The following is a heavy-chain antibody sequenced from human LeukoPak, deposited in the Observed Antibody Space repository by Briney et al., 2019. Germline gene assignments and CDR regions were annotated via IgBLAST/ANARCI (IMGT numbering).Heavy chain of an antibody. Sequence: PSETLSLTCTVSGGSISSSSYYWGWIRQPPGKGLEWIGSIYYSGSTYYNPSLKSRVTISVDTSKNQFSLKLSSVTAADTAVYYCASPPRDADYTSYYYDSSGSTPGAFGIWGQGTMVTVSS. CDR2: IYYSGST. CDR3: ASPPRDADYTSYYYDSSGSTPGAFGI. J-gene: IGHJ3*02. D-gene: IGHD3-22*01. CDR1: GGSISSSSYY. V-gene: IGHV4-39*01.